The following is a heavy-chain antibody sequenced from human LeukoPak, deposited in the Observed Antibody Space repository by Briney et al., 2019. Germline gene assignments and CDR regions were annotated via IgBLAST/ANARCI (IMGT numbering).Heavy chain of an antibody. Sequence: PGGSLRLSCAASGFTFSNYAMHWVRQAPGKGLEYVSAISSNGGSTYYANSVKGRFTISRDNSKNTLYLQMDSLRADDMAVYYCARAWKYRGYVYFYFWGEGTLVTVSS. CDR2: ISSNGGST. D-gene: IGHD5-12*01. CDR3: ARAWKYRGYVYFYF. J-gene: IGHJ4*02. V-gene: IGHV3-64*01. CDR1: GFTFSNYA.